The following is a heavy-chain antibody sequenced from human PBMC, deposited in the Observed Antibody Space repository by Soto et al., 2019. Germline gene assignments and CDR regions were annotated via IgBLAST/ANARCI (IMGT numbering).Heavy chain of an antibody. Sequence: LSLTCTVSGGSISSHYWSWVRQAPGKGLEWIGHIYYRGSTSYNPSLRSRSTISVDTSNNQFSLKLNSVTTADTAVYYCARDGREASGMDVWGQGTKVTVSS. CDR2: IYYRGST. J-gene: IGHJ6*02. V-gene: IGHV4-59*11. CDR1: GGSISSHY. D-gene: IGHD1-26*01. CDR3: ARDGREASGMDV.